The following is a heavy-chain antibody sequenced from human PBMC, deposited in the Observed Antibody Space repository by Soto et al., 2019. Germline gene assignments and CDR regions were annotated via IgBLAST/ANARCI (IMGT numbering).Heavy chain of an antibody. CDR3: AKDTPMVRGVIIGPFDY. D-gene: IGHD3-10*01. CDR2: ISGSGGST. J-gene: IGHJ4*02. Sequence: GGSLRLSCAASGFTFSSYAMSWVRQAPGKGLEWVSAISGSGGSTYYADSVKGRFTISRDNSKNTLYLQMNSLRAEDTAVYYCAKDTPMVRGVIIGPFDYWGQGTLVTVSS. CDR1: GFTFSSYA. V-gene: IGHV3-23*01.